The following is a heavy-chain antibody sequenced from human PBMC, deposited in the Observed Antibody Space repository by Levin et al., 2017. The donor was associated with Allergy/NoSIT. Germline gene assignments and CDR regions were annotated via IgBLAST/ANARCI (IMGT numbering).Heavy chain of an antibody. D-gene: IGHD6-19*01. CDR2: ISWNSGSI. J-gene: IGHJ5*02. Sequence: SLKISCAASGFTFDDYAMHWVRQAPGKGLEWVSGISWNSGSIGYADSVKGRFTISRDNAKNSLYLQMNSLRAEDTALYYCAKGDIAVAGVKFDPWGQGTLVTVSS. V-gene: IGHV3-9*01. CDR1: GFTFDDYA. CDR3: AKGDIAVAGVKFDP.